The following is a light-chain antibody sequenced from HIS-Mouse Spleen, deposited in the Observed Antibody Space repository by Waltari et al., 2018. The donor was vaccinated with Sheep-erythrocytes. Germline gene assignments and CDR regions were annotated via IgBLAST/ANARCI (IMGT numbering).Light chain of an antibody. Sequence: DLQLTQSPHLLSPSVGDRDTITCRASQGISRYLDWYQQKPGKAPKLLIYAASTLQSGVPSRFSGSGSGTAFTLTISSLQPEDFATYYCLQLNSYPYTFGQGTKLEIK. CDR2: AAS. CDR1: QGISRY. CDR3: LQLNSYPYT. V-gene: IGKV1-9*01. J-gene: IGKJ2*01.